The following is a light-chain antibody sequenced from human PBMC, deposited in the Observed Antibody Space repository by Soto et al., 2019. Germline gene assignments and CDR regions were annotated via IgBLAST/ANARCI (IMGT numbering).Light chain of an antibody. CDR2: EVT. J-gene: IGLJ2*01. V-gene: IGLV2-8*01. CDR1: NSDVGGYNY. CDR3: SSYAGRNTVI. Sequence: QSALAQPPSASGSPGHSVTISCPGTNSDVGGYNYVSWYQLHPDRAPKVMIYEVTKRPSGVPDRFSGSKSGNTASLTVSGLQAEDEGDYYFSSYAGRNTVIFGGGTKVTVL.